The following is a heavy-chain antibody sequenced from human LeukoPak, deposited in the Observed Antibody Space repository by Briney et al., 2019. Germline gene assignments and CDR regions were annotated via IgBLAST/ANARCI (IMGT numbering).Heavy chain of an antibody. V-gene: IGHV4-39*07. CDR3: ARADYSSTWSHDYYYMDV. D-gene: IGHD6-13*01. J-gene: IGHJ6*03. Sequence: SETLSLTCTVSGGSISSSSYYWGWIRQPPGKGLEWIGSIYHSGSTYYNPSLKSRVTISVDASKNQFSLKLSSVTAADTAVYYCARADYSSTWSHDYYYMDVWGKGTTVTVSS. CDR1: GGSISSSSYY. CDR2: IYHSGST.